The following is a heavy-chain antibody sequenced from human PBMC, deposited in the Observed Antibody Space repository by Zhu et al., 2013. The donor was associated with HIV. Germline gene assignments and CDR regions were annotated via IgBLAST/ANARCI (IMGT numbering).Heavy chain of an antibody. V-gene: IGHV1-69*08. CDR1: GGTFSSYT. J-gene: IGHJ5*02. CDR2: IIPILGIA. D-gene: IGHD6-19*01. Sequence: QVQLVQSGAEVKKPGSSVKVSCKASGGTFSSYTISWVRQAPGQGLEWMGRIIPILGIANYAQKFQGRVTITADKSTSTAYMELSSLRSEDTAVYYCARDPSSGWGWFDPWGQGTLVTVSS. CDR3: ARDPSSGWGWFDP.